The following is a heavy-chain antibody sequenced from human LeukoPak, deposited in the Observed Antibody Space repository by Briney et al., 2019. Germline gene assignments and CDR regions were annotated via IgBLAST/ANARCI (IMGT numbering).Heavy chain of an antibody. CDR1: GGSISSYY. D-gene: IGHD1-1*01. Sequence: SETLSLTCTVSGGSISSYYWSWIRQPPGMGLEWIGNIYYSGSTNYNPSLTSRVTMSVDTSRNQFSLKLSSVTAADTAVYYCATSPGTTGTTWGQGILVTVSS. V-gene: IGHV4-59*08. CDR3: ATSPGTTGTT. CDR2: IYYSGST. J-gene: IGHJ4*02.